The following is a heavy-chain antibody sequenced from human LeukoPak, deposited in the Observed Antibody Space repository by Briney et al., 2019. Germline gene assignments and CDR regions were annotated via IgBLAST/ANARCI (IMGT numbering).Heavy chain of an antibody. CDR1: GGSISSGGYS. CDR2: IYTSGST. J-gene: IGHJ4*02. D-gene: IGHD3-22*01. CDR3: ASRYRGYSSGYQGFDY. V-gene: IGHV4-61*02. Sequence: PSETLSLTCAVSGGSISSGGYSWSWIRQPPGKGLEWIGRIYTSGSTNYNPSLKSRVTMSVDTSKNQFSLKLSSVTAADTAVYYCASRYRGYSSGYQGFDYWGQGTLVTVSS.